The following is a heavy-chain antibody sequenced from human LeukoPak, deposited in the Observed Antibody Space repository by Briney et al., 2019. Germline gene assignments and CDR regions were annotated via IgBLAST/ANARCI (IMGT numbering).Heavy chain of an antibody. D-gene: IGHD3-22*01. J-gene: IGHJ5*02. CDR3: ARGRRETMIDP. CDR2: IYYSGST. V-gene: IGHV4-39*07. Sequence: SETLSLTCTVSGGSISSSSYYWGWIRQPPGKGLEWIGSIYYSGSTYYNPSLKSRVTISVDASKNQFSLKLSSVTAADTAVYYCARGRRETMIDPWGQGTLVTVSS. CDR1: GGSISSSSYY.